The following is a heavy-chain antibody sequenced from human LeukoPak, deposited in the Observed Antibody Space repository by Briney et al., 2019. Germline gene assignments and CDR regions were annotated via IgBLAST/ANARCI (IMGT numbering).Heavy chain of an antibody. CDR1: GGSISSGGYY. CDR3: ARVMSCSGGSCYSIDY. CDR2: IYYSGST. V-gene: IGHV4-30-4*08. Sequence: SQTLSLTCTVSGGSISSGGYYWSWIRQHPGKGLEWIGYIYYSGSTYYNPSLKSRVTISVDTSKNQFSLKLSSVTAADTAVYYCARVMSCSGGSCYSIDYWGQGTLVTVSS. J-gene: IGHJ4*02. D-gene: IGHD2-15*01.